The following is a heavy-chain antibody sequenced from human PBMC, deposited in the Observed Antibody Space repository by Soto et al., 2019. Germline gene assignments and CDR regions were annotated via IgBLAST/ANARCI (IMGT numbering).Heavy chain of an antibody. CDR2: IIPLFRKT. D-gene: IGHD3-10*01. Sequence: QVQLVQSGAEVKRPGSSVKVSCKASGDMFRNSAFTWVRQAPGQGLAWMGVIIPLFRKTNVAQNFQGRVTLTADESTSSLYMGASKLTSGDTAVYYCARARLFNGDPNIYFFYGLDVWGQGTTITVSS. CDR3: ARARLFNGDPNIYFFYGLDV. J-gene: IGHJ6*02. V-gene: IGHV1-69*01. CDR1: GDMFRNSA.